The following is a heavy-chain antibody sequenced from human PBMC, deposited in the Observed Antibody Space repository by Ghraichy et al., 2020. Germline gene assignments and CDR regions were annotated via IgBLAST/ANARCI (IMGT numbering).Heavy chain of an antibody. V-gene: IGHV4-34*01. D-gene: IGHD1-7*01. CDR3: ARGLRYNWNYGPLDY. CDR1: GGSFSGYY. Sequence: SETLSLTCAVYGGSFSGYYWSWIRQPPGKGLEWIGEINHSGSTNYNPSLKSRVTISVDTSKNQFSLKLSSVTAADTAVYYCARGLRYNWNYGPLDYWGKGTLVTVSS. CDR2: INHSGST. J-gene: IGHJ4*02.